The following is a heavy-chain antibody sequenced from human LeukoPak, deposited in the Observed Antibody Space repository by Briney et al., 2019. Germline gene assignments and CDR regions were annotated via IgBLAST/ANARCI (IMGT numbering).Heavy chain of an antibody. CDR3: AKMVTSDAFDI. J-gene: IGHJ3*02. CDR2: ISNNGGYT. CDR1: GFTFSSSA. D-gene: IGHD4-23*01. V-gene: IGHV3-23*01. Sequence: GGSLRLSCAASGFTFSSSAMSWVRQAPGKGLEWVSAISNNGGYTYYADSVQGRFTISRDNSKSTLCLQMNSLRAEDTAVYYCAKMVTSDAFDIWGQGTMVTVSS.